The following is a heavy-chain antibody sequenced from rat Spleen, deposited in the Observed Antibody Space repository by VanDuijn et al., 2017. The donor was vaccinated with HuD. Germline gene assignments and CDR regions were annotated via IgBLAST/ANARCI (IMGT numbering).Heavy chain of an antibody. Sequence: QVQLKETGPDLVQLTQTLSITCTVSGFSLSTYNVHWVRQPPGKGLEWMGAMWNGGGTDYNSPFKSRLSISRDTSKSQVLLQMSSLQTEDTATYYCASLTTGIPLDYWYFDFWGPGTMVTVSS. CDR1: GFSLSTYN. CDR2: MWNGGGT. V-gene: IGHV2-64*01. D-gene: IGHD1-9*01. J-gene: IGHJ1*01. CDR3: ASLTTGIPLDYWYFDF.